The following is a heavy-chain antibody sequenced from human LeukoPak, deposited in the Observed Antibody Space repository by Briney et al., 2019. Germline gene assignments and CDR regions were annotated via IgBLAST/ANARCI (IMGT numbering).Heavy chain of an antibody. CDR3: ARDNPSAPGWEFDY. D-gene: IGHD1-14*01. Sequence: SETLSLTCAVYGGSFSGYYWSWIRQPPGKGLEWIGEINHSGSTNYNPSLKSRVTISVDTSKNQFSLKLSSVTAADTAVYYCARDNPSAPGWEFDYWGQGTLVTVSS. CDR2: INHSGST. J-gene: IGHJ4*02. V-gene: IGHV4-34*01. CDR1: GGSFSGYY.